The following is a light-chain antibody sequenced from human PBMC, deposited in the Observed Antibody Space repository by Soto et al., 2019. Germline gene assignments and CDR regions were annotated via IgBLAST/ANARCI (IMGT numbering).Light chain of an antibody. V-gene: IGKV1-5*01. CDR3: HHSNSHPIT. CDR1: QSISSY. CDR2: DAS. J-gene: IGKJ5*01. Sequence: DIQMTQSPSSLSASVGSRVTITCRASQSISSYLNWYQQKPGXAPXLLIYDASSLESGVPSRFSGSGSGTEFTLTISSLQPDDFATYYCHHSNSHPITFGQGTRLEI.